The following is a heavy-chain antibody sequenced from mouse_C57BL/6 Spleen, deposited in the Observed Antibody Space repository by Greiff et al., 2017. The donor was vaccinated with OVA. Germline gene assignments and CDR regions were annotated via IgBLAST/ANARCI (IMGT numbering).Heavy chain of an antibody. D-gene: IGHD3-1*01. CDR2: IDPETGGT. V-gene: IGHV1-15*01. J-gene: IGHJ1*03. CDR3: TRFARGYFDV. Sequence: QVHVKQSGAELVRPGASVTLSCKASGYTFTDYEMHWVKQTPVHGLEWIGAIDPETGGTAYNQKSKGKAILTADKSSSTAYMELRSLTSEDSAVYYCTRFARGYFDVWGTGTTVTVSS. CDR1: GYTFTDYE.